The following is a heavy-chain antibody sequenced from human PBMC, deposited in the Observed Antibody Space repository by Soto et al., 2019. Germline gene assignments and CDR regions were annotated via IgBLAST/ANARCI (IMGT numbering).Heavy chain of an antibody. CDR1: GFTFSDYT. Sequence: GGSLRLSCSASGFTFSDYTRHWVRQAPGRGLEWVAIILYDESDQYYSDSVKGRFTISRDNSKNTLYLQMHSLTTEDTAVYYCAKDGTHLWSKQYYFDSWGQGALVTVSS. D-gene: IGHD1-26*01. J-gene: IGHJ4*02. CDR3: AKDGTHLWSKQYYFDS. V-gene: IGHV3-30*18. CDR2: ILYDESDQ.